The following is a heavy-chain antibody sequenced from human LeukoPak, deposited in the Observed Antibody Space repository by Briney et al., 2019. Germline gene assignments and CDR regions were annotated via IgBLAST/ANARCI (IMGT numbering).Heavy chain of an antibody. CDR2: IWSDGSNN. Sequence: GGSLSLSCAASGFTFSDYGIHWVRQAPGKGLEWVAVIWSDGSNNYYADSGKGRSTTSRNNYKQSLYTQMNSLRAEDPAVYYCASASGSFDYWGQETLVTVSS. V-gene: IGHV3-33*01. CDR3: ASASGSFDY. CDR1: GFTFSDYG. J-gene: IGHJ4*02. D-gene: IGHD3-10*01.